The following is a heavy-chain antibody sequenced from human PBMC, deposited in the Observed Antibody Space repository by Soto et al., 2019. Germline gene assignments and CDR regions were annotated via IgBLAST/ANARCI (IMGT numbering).Heavy chain of an antibody. CDR1: GFTLSSYD. V-gene: IGHV3-66*04. CDR3: ARHGYSYGGGYFDY. D-gene: IGHD5-18*01. J-gene: IGHJ4*02. Sequence: GGSLRLSCVASGFTLSSYDMHWVRQAPGKGLEWVSVIYSGGSAYYADSVKGRFTISRDNSKNTLYLQMNSLRAEDTAVYYCARHGYSYGGGYFDYWGQGTLVTVSS. CDR2: IYSGGSA.